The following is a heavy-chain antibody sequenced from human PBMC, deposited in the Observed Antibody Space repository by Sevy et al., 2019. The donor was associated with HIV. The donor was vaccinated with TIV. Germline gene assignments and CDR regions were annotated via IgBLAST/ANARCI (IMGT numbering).Heavy chain of an antibody. V-gene: IGHV1-8*01. CDR2: MNPNSGKT. CDR3: VRGDCSSTSCYAWAYGMDV. J-gene: IGHJ6*02. CDR1: GYSFTSYD. Sequence: ASVKVSCKASGYSFTSYDINWVRQATGQGLEWMGWMNPNSGKTGHAQKFQGRVTMTRDTSISTAYMELSSLTSEDTAVYYCVRGDCSSTSCYAWAYGMDVWGQGTTVTVSS. D-gene: IGHD2-2*01.